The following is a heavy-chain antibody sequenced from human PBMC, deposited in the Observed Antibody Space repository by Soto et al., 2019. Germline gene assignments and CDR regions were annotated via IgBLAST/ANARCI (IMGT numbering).Heavy chain of an antibody. J-gene: IGHJ4*02. D-gene: IGHD1-7*01. CDR3: TSHDATEQNFVPY. CDR1: GFTFSDAW. Sequence: EVQLVESGGGLVKPGGSLRLSCAASGFTFSDAWMNWARQAPGKGLEWVGRIKSKAYGGTAAYSAPVRGRLTISRDDSTATMYLQMNSLETEDTGVYYCTSHDATEQNFVPYWGQGTLVTVSS. CDR2: IKSKAYGGTA. V-gene: IGHV3-15*07.